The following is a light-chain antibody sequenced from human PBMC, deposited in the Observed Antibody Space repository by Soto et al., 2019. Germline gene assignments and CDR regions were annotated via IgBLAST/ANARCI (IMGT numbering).Light chain of an antibody. CDR1: DIGSYS. CDR2: DDS. Sequence: SYELTQPPSVSVAPGQTARITCGGNDIGSYSVHWYQQRPGQAPVLGVYDDSDRPSGIPERLSGYNSGNTATLAISRVEVGDEADYYCQVWDSSSDHAVFGGGTKLTVL. CDR3: QVWDSSSDHAV. J-gene: IGLJ2*01. V-gene: IGLV3-21*02.